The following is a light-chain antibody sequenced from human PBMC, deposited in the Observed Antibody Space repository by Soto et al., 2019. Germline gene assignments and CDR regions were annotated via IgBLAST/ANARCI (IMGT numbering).Light chain of an antibody. J-gene: IGKJ5*01. Sequence: EIVLTQSPGTLSLSPGERATLSFRASQSVSNNYLAWYQQKPGQAPRVLIYGASNRATGTPDRFSGSGSGTDFTLTLSSLETEDFAVYSCQQHNTWPITFGQGTRLENK. CDR3: QQHNTWPIT. V-gene: IGKV3D-20*02. CDR1: QSVSNNY. CDR2: GAS.